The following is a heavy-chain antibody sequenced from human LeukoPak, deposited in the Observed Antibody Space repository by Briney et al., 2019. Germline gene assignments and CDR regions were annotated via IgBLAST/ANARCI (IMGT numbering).Heavy chain of an antibody. CDR1: GGTFISYA. CDR2: IIPIFGTA. CDR3: ARGPSSTYYYYGMDV. V-gene: IGHV1-69*01. Sequence: SVKVSCKASGGTFISYAISWMRQAPGQGLEWMGGIIPIFGTANYAQKFQGRVTITADESTSTAYMELSSLRSEDTAVYYCARGPSSTYYYYGMDVWDQGTTVTVSS. J-gene: IGHJ6*02. D-gene: IGHD6-6*01.